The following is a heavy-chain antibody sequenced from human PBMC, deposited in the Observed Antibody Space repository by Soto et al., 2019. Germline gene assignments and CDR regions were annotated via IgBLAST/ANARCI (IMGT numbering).Heavy chain of an antibody. CDR1: GYSLTSYW. CDR3: ASGREGGYSYGYYGMDV. J-gene: IGHJ6*02. D-gene: IGHD5-18*01. Sequence: XESLKISCKGSGYSLTSYWIGWVRQMPGEGLEWMGIIYPGDSDTRYSPSFQGQVTISADKSISTAYLQWSSLKASDTAMYYCASGREGGYSYGYYGMDVWGQGTTVTVSS. CDR2: IYPGDSDT. V-gene: IGHV5-51*01.